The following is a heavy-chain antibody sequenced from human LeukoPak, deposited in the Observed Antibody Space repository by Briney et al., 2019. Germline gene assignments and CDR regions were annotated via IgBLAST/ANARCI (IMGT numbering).Heavy chain of an antibody. D-gene: IGHD3-9*01. J-gene: IGHJ4*02. V-gene: IGHV3-30*02. CDR1: GFTFSSYG. CDR3: AKDSSDYDILTGTLGY. Sequence: QPGGSLRLSCAASGFTFSSYGMHWVRQAPGKGLEWVAFIRYDGSNKYYADSVKGRFTISRDNSKNTLYLQMNSLRAEDTAVYYCAKDSSDYDILTGTLGYWGQGTLVTVSS. CDR2: IRYDGSNK.